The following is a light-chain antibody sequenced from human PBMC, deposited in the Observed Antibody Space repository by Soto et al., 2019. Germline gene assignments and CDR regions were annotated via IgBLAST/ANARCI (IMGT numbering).Light chain of an antibody. CDR1: QSIGSW. CDR2: AAS. CDR3: QQYYSYPFA. V-gene: IGKV1-5*01. Sequence: DIQMTQSPSTLSASVGDRVTITCRASQSIGSWLDWYQQKPGKAPKLLIYAASTLQSGVPSRFSGSGSGTDFTLTISCLQSEDFATYYCQQYYSYPFAFGQGTRLEIK. J-gene: IGKJ5*01.